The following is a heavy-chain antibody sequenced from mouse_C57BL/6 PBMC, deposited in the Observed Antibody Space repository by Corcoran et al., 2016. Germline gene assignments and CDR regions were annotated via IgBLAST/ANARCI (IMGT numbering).Heavy chain of an antibody. CDR3: ACYYDYEVYTMDY. J-gene: IGHJ4*01. Sequence: EVQLQQSGPVLVKPGASVKMSCKASGYTFTDYYMNWVKQSHGKSLEWIGVINPYTGGTSYNQKFKGKATLTVDTSSSTASMELNSLTSSNAAGYYCACYYDYEVYTMDYWGQGTSVTVS. D-gene: IGHD2-4*01. V-gene: IGHV1-19*01. CDR1: GYTFTDYY. CDR2: INPYTGGT.